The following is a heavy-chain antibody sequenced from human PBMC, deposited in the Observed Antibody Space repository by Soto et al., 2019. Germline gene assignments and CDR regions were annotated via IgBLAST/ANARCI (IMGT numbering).Heavy chain of an antibody. Sequence: QVQLVESGGGLVKPGGSLRLSCAASGFTFRDYYMSWIRQAPGKGLEWVSYISSSGSTIYYADSVKGRFTISRDNAKNSLYLQMNSLRAEDTAVYYCATYLYSSSWYRVDAFDIWGQGTMVTVSS. J-gene: IGHJ3*02. CDR3: ATYLYSSSWYRVDAFDI. CDR2: ISSSGSTI. D-gene: IGHD6-13*01. V-gene: IGHV3-11*01. CDR1: GFTFRDYY.